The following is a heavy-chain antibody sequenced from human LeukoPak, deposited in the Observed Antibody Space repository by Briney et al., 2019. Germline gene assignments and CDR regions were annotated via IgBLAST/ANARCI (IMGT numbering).Heavy chain of an antibody. Sequence: GGSLRLSCAASGFTFSSYGMHWVRQAPGKGLEWVAFIRYDGSNKYYADSVKGRFTISRDNSKNTLYLQMNSLRAEDTAVYYCAKVALAYYDSSGQPTYYFDYWGQGTLVTVSS. CDR1: GFTFSSYG. CDR3: AKVALAYYDSSGQPTYYFDY. J-gene: IGHJ4*02. V-gene: IGHV3-30*02. CDR2: IRYDGSNK. D-gene: IGHD3-22*01.